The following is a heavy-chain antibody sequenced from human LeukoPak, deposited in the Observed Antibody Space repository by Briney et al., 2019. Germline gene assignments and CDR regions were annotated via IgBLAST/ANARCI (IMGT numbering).Heavy chain of an antibody. V-gene: IGHV1-69*01. Sequence: SVKVSCKASGGTFSSYAISWVRQAPGQGLEWMGGIIPIFGTAHYEHKFQGTVTITADESPNTAYMELSSLRSEDTAVYYCSRDLSSTVYYYYYMDVGGKRTTVTVSS. J-gene: IGHJ6*03. CDR3: SRDLSSTVYYYYYMDV. CDR2: IIPIFGTA. CDR1: GGTFSSYA. D-gene: IGHD4-11*01.